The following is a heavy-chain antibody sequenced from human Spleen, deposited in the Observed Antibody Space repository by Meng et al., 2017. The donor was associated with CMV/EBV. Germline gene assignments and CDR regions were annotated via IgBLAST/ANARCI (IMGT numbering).Heavy chain of an antibody. Sequence: VQLQESGRGLVKPSETLSLTCSVSGGSIRSYYWSWIRQPAGKGLEWIGHIYSSGSTNYNPSLKNRVTMSLDTSKSQFSLKLSSVTAADTAVYYCAGSGRSYWFDPWGQGTLVTVSS. V-gene: IGHV4-4*07. CDR3: AGSGRSYWFDP. D-gene: IGHD3-10*01. CDR2: IYSSGST. CDR1: GGSIRSYY. J-gene: IGHJ5*02.